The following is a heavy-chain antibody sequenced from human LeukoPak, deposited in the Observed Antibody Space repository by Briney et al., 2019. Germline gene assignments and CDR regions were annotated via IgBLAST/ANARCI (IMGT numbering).Heavy chain of an antibody. V-gene: IGHV4-31*03. CDR1: GGSISSGGFY. CDR2: IYYSGST. Sequence: SQTLSLTCTVSGGSISSGGFYWRRIRQDPGKGPSWIGYIYYSGSTYYNPSLKSRVTISVDTSNNQFSLKLSSVTAADTAVYYCARDYGGNGGMDVWGKGTTVTVSS. D-gene: IGHD4-23*01. J-gene: IGHJ6*03. CDR3: ARDYGGNGGMDV.